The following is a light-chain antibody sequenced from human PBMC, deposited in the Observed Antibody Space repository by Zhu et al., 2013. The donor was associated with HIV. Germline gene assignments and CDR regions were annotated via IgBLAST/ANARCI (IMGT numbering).Light chain of an antibody. CDR1: RNSSRDY. J-gene: IGKJ5*01. V-gene: IGKV3D-20*02. CDR2: GGS. CDR3: QQRSNWPPIT. Sequence: FLLPESPVTLSLSPGETQTLSCKTARNSSRDYVAWYQQRPGQSPRIILFGGSHRAPGISDRFSGSGSGSDFTLTISRLEPEDVAIYYCQQRSNWPPITFGQGTRLEIK.